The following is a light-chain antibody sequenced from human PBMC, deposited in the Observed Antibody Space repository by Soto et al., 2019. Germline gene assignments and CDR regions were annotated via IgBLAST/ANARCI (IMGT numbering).Light chain of an antibody. CDR1: QSVSSY. CDR2: DAS. J-gene: IGKJ2*01. CDR3: QQPYT. Sequence: EFVLTQSPATLSLSPGERATLSCRASQSVSSYLAWYQQKPGQAPRLLIYDASNRATGIPARFSGSGSGTDFTLTISSLEPEDFAVYYCQQPYTFGQGTKLEIK. V-gene: IGKV3-11*01.